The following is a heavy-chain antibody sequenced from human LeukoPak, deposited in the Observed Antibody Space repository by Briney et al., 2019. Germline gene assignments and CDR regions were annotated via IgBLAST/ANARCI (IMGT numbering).Heavy chain of an antibody. CDR2: IYYSGST. D-gene: IGHD1-26*01. CDR3: ARPGFVGPYDLDAFDI. V-gene: IGHV4-59*08. Sequence: SETLSLTRTVSGGSISSYYWSWIRQPPGKGLEWIGYIYYSGSTNYNPSLKSRVTISVDTSKNQFSLKLSSVTAADTAVYYCARPGFVGPYDLDAFDIWGQGTMVTVSS. CDR1: GGSISSYY. J-gene: IGHJ3*02.